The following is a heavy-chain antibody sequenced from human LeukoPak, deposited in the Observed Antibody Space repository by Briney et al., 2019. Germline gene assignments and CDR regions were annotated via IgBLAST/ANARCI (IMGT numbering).Heavy chain of an antibody. Sequence: PGGSLRLSCAASGFTFSSYWMTWVRQAPGKGLEWVANINQDGSEKYYVDSVKGRFTISRDNPKNSLYLQMSGLSAEDTAVYYCARRGQRHYYDSSGYYSLDYWGQGTLVTVSS. J-gene: IGHJ4*02. CDR3: ARRGQRHYYDSSGYYSLDY. CDR2: INQDGSEK. V-gene: IGHV3-7*01. D-gene: IGHD3-22*01. CDR1: GFTFSSYW.